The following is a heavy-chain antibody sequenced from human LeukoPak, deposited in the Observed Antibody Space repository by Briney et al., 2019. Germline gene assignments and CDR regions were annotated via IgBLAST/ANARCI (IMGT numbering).Heavy chain of an antibody. CDR2: ISAYNGNT. Sequence: ASVKVSCKASGYTFTSYGISWVRQAPGQGLEWMGWISAYNGNTNYAQKLQGRVTMTTDTSTSTAYMELRSLRSDDTAVYYCARAPPRYYDSSGHGDYWGQGTLVTVSS. J-gene: IGHJ4*02. CDR3: ARAPPRYYDSSGHGDY. V-gene: IGHV1-18*01. D-gene: IGHD3-22*01. CDR1: GYTFTSYG.